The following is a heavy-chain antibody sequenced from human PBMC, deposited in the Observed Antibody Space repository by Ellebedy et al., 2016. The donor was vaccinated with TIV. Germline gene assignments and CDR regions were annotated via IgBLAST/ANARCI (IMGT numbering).Heavy chain of an antibody. CDR2: ISYDGSNK. D-gene: IGHD3-16*01. CDR1: GFTFSSYG. Sequence: PGGSLRLSCAASGFTFSSYGMHWVRQAPGKGLEWVAVISYDGSNKYYADSVKGRFTISRDNSKNTLYLQMNSLRAEDTAVYYCARDGPGLEYWGQGTLATVSS. V-gene: IGHV3-30*03. J-gene: IGHJ4*02. CDR3: ARDGPGLEY.